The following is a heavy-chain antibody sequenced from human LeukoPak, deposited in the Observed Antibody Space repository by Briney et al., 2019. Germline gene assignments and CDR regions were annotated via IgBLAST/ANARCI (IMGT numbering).Heavy chain of an antibody. Sequence: GGSLRLSCAASGFTFSSYAMSWVRQAPGKGLEWVSTISGSDGNTYYADSVKGRFAISRDNSKNTLYLQMNSLRAEDTAVYYCAKDLYGGYNFDYWGQGTLVTVSS. CDR3: AKDLYGGYNFDY. J-gene: IGHJ4*02. D-gene: IGHD4-17*01. CDR2: ISGSDGNT. CDR1: GFTFSSYA. V-gene: IGHV3-23*01.